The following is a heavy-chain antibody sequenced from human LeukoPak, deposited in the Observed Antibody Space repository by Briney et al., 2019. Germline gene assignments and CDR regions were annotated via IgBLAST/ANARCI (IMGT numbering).Heavy chain of an antibody. CDR2: ISNNGGYT. J-gene: IGHJ4*02. V-gene: IGHV3-23*01. Sequence: HSGGSLRLSCAASGFTFSSSAMSWVRQAPGKGLEWVSAISNNGGYTYYADSVQGRFTISRDNSKNTLYLQMNSLRAEDTAVYYCAKDIWEGYYDSSGGFDYWGQGTLVTVSS. CDR1: GFTFSSSA. CDR3: AKDIWEGYYDSSGGFDY. D-gene: IGHD3-22*01.